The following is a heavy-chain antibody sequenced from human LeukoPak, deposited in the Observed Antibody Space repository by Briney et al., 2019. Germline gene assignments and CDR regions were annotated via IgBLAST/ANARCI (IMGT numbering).Heavy chain of an antibody. CDR1: GGSTTTYY. CDR3: ARSERYSSGWYFDFDY. D-gene: IGHD6-19*01. V-gene: IGHV4-59*01. Sequence: PSQTLSLTCTVSGGSTTTYYWSWIRQPPGKGLEWIGYIYYSGSTNYNPSLKSRVTISVDTSKNQFSLNLSSVTAADTAVYYCARSERYSSGWYFDFDYCGQGTLVTVSS. J-gene: IGHJ4*02. CDR2: IYYSGST.